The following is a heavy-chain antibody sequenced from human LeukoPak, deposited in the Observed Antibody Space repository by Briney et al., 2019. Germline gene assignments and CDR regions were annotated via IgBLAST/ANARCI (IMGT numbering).Heavy chain of an antibody. CDR2: ISGSGGST. CDR1: GFTFSSYA. D-gene: IGHD3-9*01. Sequence: GGSLRLSCAASGFTFSSYAMTWVRQAPGKGLEWVSSISGSGGSTYYADSVKGRFTISRDNSKNTLYLQMNSLRAEDTAVYYCATNYDILTGPDYWGQGTLVTVSS. J-gene: IGHJ4*02. V-gene: IGHV3-23*01. CDR3: ATNYDILTGPDY.